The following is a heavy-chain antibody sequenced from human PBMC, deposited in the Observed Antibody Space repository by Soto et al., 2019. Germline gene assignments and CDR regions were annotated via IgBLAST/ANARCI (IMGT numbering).Heavy chain of an antibody. J-gene: IGHJ4*02. V-gene: IGHV4-39*01. CDR3: ESRTIVTATPYGFDY. CDR1: GGSSMISSYY. CDR2: MYYSGST. D-gene: IGHD1-26*01. Sequence: PTETLSLTCDVSGGSSMISSYYCGWIRQPPGKGPEWIGSMYYSGSTYYNPSLKSRVTMSVDASKNEFSLRLNSVTAADTAVYYCESRTIVTATPYGFDYWGQGILVTVSS.